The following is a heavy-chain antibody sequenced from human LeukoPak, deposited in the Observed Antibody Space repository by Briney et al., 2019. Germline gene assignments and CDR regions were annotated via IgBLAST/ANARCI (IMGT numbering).Heavy chain of an antibody. D-gene: IGHD5-12*01. Sequence: GRSLRLSCAASGFTFSSYGMHWVRQAPGKGLEWVAVIWYDGSNKYYGDSVKGRFTISRDNSKNTLYLQMNSLRAEDTAVYYCARAVATITRAFDYWGQGTLVTVSS. CDR3: ARAVATITRAFDY. CDR2: IWYDGSNK. CDR1: GFTFSSYG. V-gene: IGHV3-33*01. J-gene: IGHJ4*02.